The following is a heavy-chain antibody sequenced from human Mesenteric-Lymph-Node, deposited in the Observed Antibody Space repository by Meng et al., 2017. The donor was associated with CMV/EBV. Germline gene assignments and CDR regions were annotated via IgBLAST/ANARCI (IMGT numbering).Heavy chain of an antibody. CDR2: IYYSGST. D-gene: IGHD4-11*01. CDR1: GDSIANSNYF. J-gene: IGHJ4*02. CDR3: ARLRNYVTD. Sequence: SETLSLTCTVSGDSIANSNYFWGWIRQAPGKGLEWVGSIYYSGSTYYNPSLKSRVTISVDTSKNRFSLKLSSVTAADTAVYYCARLRNYVTDWGQGTLVTVSS. V-gene: IGHV4-39*01.